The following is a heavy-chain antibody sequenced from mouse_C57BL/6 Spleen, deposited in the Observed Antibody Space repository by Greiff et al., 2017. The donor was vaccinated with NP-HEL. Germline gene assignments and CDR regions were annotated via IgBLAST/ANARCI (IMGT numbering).Heavy chain of an antibody. J-gene: IGHJ1*03. V-gene: IGHV1-15*01. CDR1: GYTFTDYE. CDR3: ARGDAYGSSYGFDV. CDR2: IDPETGGT. Sequence: QVQLKESGAELVRPGASVTLSCKASGYTFTDYEMHWVKQTPVHGLEWIGAIDPETGGTAYNQKFKGKAILTADKSSSTAYMELNSLTSEDSAVYYCARGDAYGSSYGFDVWGTGTTVTVSS. D-gene: IGHD1-1*01.